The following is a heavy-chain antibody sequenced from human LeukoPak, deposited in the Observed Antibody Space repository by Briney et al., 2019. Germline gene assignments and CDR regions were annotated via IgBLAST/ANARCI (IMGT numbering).Heavy chain of an antibody. D-gene: IGHD7-27*01. CDR3: ARAPGAFDV. CDR2: IYSSGST. J-gene: IGHJ3*01. V-gene: IGHV4-30-4*08. Sequence: SQTLSLTCTVSGGSITLGDYYWTWIRQPPGKGLEWIGYIYSSGSTYYNPSLKSRIAMSLDTSRNRFSLRPRSVTAADTAVYYCARAPGAFDVWGQGTMVTVSS. CDR1: GGSITLGDYY.